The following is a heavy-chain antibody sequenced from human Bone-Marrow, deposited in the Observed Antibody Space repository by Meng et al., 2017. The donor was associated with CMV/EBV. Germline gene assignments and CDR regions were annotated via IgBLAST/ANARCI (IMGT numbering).Heavy chain of an antibody. CDR2: ISSSSSYI. J-gene: IGHJ6*02. Sequence: GESLKISCAASGFTFSSYSMHWVRQAPGKGLEWVSSISSSSSYIYYADSVKGRFTISRDNAKNSLYLQMNSLRAEDTAVYYCARVSGGYSDYDYPAGMDVWGQGTTVTVSS. CDR1: GFTFSSYS. D-gene: IGHD5-12*01. V-gene: IGHV3-21*01. CDR3: ARVSGGYSDYDYPAGMDV.